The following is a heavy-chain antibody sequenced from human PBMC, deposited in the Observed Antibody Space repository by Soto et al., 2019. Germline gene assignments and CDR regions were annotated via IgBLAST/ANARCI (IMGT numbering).Heavy chain of an antibody. CDR2: IWYDGSNK. V-gene: IGHV3-33*01. Sequence: HPGGSLRLSCAASGFTFSSYGMHWVRQAPGKGLEWVAVIWYDGSNKYYADSVKGRFTISRDNSKNTLYLQMNSLRAEDTAVYYCARDQYYYDSSGYYPFGADYWGQGTLVTVSS. CDR1: GFTFSSYG. CDR3: ARDQYYYDSSGYYPFGADY. J-gene: IGHJ4*02. D-gene: IGHD3-22*01.